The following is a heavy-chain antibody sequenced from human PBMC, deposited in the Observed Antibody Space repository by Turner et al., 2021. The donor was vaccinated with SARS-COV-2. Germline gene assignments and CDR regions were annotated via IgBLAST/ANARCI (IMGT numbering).Heavy chain of an antibody. Sequence: VQLVESGGGVVQPGRSLRLSCAASGFTFSSYGMHWVRQAPGKGLEGVAVIWYDGSNKYYADSVKGRFTISRDNSKNTLYLQMNSLRAEDTAVYYCARDKGEGSSGLLIPSGSYYFDYWGQVTLVTVSS. CDR3: ARDKGEGSSGLLIPSGSYYFDY. CDR2: IWYDGSNK. V-gene: IGHV3-33*01. J-gene: IGHJ4*02. D-gene: IGHD1-26*01. CDR1: GFTFSSYG.